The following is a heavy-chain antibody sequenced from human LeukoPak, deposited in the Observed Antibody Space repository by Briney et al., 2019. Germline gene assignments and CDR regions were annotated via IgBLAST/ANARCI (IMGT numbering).Heavy chain of an antibody. CDR1: GFTFSSYE. CDR3: ARELYGDYAGGY. J-gene: IGHJ4*02. V-gene: IGHV3-48*03. D-gene: IGHD4-17*01. Sequence: GGSLRLSCAASGFTFSSYEMNWVRQAPGKGLEWVSYISSSGTTIYYTDSVKGRFTISRDNAKNSLYLQMNSLRAEDTAVYYCARELYGDYAGGYWGQGTLVTVSS. CDR2: ISSSGTTI.